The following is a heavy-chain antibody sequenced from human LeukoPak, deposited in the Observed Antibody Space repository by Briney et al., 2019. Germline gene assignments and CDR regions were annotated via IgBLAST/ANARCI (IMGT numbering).Heavy chain of an antibody. D-gene: IGHD1-14*01. J-gene: IGHJ6*03. CDR3: AKTGFQWGDYYYYMDV. Sequence: GGSLRLSCAASGFTFSDYGMHWVRQAPGKGLEWVAFILYDETTKYYADSVKGRFTISRDNSKNTLYLQMTSLRAEDTAVYSCAKTGFQWGDYYYYMDVWGEGTTVTVSS. V-gene: IGHV3-30*02. CDR2: ILYDETTK. CDR1: GFTFSDYG.